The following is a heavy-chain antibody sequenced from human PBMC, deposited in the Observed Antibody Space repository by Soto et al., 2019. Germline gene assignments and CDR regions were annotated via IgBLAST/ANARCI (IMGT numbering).Heavy chain of an antibody. CDR2: ISGSGGST. CDR3: AKSHYYDSSGYDDAFDI. J-gene: IGHJ3*02. D-gene: IGHD3-22*01. V-gene: IGHV3-23*01. Sequence: LRRSFAASGFTFSSYAMSWVRQAPGKGLEWVSAISGSGGSTYYADSVKGRFTISRDNSKNTLYLQMNSLRAEDTAVYYCAKSHYYDSSGYDDAFDIWGKGTMVTVSS. CDR1: GFTFSSYA.